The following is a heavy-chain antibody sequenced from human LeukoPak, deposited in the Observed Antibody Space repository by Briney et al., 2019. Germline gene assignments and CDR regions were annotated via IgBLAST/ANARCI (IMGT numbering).Heavy chain of an antibody. CDR3: AKGTLGYCTNGVCYPFDY. Sequence: GGSLRLSCAASGFTFSSYAMSWVRQAPRKELEWVSVISGSGGSTYYADSVKGRFTISRDNSKNTLYLQMNSLRAEDTAVYYCAKGTLGYCTNGVCYPFDYWGQGTLVTVSS. CDR1: GFTFSSYA. J-gene: IGHJ4*02. CDR2: ISGSGGST. D-gene: IGHD2-8*01. V-gene: IGHV3-23*01.